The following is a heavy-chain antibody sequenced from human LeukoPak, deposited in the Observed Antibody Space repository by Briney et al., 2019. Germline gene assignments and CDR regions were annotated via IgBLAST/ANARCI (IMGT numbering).Heavy chain of an antibody. CDR3: AKGKYSSGGVPDY. CDR1: GFMFSSNW. CDR2: ISGGGEST. J-gene: IGHJ4*02. V-gene: IGHV3-23*01. D-gene: IGHD6-19*01. Sequence: GSLRLSCAASGFMFSSNWMSWVRLAPGKGLEWVSSISGGGESTYYADSVKGRFTVSRDNSKNTLYLQINSLRGEDTAVYYCAKGKYSSGGVPDYWGQGTLVTVSS.